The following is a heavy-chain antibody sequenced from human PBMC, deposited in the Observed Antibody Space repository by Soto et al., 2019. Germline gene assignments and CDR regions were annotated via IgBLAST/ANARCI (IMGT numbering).Heavy chain of an antibody. CDR3: TTDWNRRGAPAVLTEDY. V-gene: IGHV3-15*01. J-gene: IGHJ4*02. D-gene: IGHD6-25*01. CDR1: GFTFSDAW. CDR2: IKSKTDGGTT. Sequence: KPGGSLRLSCAASGFTFSDAWMTWVRQAPGKGLEWVGRIKSKTDGGTTDYAAPVKGRGTISRDDSKDTLYLQMGSLKTEDAAVYYCTTDWNRRGAPAVLTEDYWGQGTLVTVSS.